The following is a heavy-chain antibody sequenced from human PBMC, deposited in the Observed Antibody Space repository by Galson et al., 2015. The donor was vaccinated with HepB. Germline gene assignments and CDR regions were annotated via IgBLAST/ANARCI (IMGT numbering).Heavy chain of an antibody. CDR1: GGSFSGYY. J-gene: IGHJ4*02. D-gene: IGHD6-13*01. V-gene: IGHV4-34*01. Sequence: ETLSLTCAVYGGSFSGYYWSWVRQPPGKGLEWIGEINHSGSTNYNPSLKSRVTISVDTSKNQFSLKLSSVTAADTAVYYCARGSLAAAGMSRRPPGKSGDCYYDYWGQGTLVTVSS. CDR2: INHSGST. CDR3: ARGSLAAAGMSRRPPGKSGDCYYDY.